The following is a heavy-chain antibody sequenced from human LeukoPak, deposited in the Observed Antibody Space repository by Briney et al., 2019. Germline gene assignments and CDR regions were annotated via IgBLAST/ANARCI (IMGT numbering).Heavy chain of an antibody. CDR1: GFSFGSFA. J-gene: IGHJ6*02. CDR2: ISYDGSNK. V-gene: IGHV3-30-3*01. Sequence: PGRSLRLSCAASGFSFGSFAMNWVRQAPGKGLEWVAVISYDGSNKYYADSVKGRFTISRDNSKNTLYLQMNSLRAEDTAVYYCARDYVNYYYGMDVWGQGTTVTVSS. CDR3: ARDYVNYYYGMDV. D-gene: IGHD3-10*02.